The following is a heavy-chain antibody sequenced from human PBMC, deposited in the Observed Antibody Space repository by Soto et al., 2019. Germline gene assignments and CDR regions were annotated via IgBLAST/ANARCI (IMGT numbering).Heavy chain of an antibody. Sequence: QVNLVQSGAEVKRPGASVKISCKASGFTFTNYGFSWVRLAPGQGLEWLGWISSFNGNTNYPQKNQGRITMTTDTSTTTVYMELRSLTPADTAVYFCARDAGAEVVAPPEARYMDVWGKGTTVTVSS. V-gene: IGHV1-18*01. J-gene: IGHJ6*03. CDR3: ARDAGAEVVAPPEARYMDV. CDR1: GFTFTNYG. CDR2: ISSFNGNT. D-gene: IGHD6-25*01.